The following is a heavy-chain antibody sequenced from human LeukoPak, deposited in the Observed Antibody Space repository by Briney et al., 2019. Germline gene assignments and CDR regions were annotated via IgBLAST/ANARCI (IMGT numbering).Heavy chain of an antibody. CDR2: IYYSGST. CDR3: ARLGDYVDY. Sequence: RPSETLSLTCTVSGGSISSYYWSWIRQPPGKGLEWMGYIYYSGSTNYNPSLKSRVTISVDTSKNQFSLKLSSGTAADTAVYYCARLGDYVDYWGQGTLVTVSS. D-gene: IGHD4-17*01. V-gene: IGHV4-59*08. J-gene: IGHJ4*02. CDR1: GGSISSYY.